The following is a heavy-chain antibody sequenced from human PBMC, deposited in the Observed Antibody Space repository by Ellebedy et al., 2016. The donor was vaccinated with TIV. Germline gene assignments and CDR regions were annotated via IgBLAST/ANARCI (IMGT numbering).Heavy chain of an antibody. J-gene: IGHJ6*02. D-gene: IGHD6-13*01. Sequence: AASVKVSCKASGYTFTGYYMHWVRQAPGQGLEWMGWINPNSGGTNYAQKFQGWVTMTRDTSTSTVYMELSSLRSEETAVYSCARDRYSSSGKKRGSMDVWGQGTTVTVSS. CDR3: ARDRYSSSGKKRGSMDV. CDR1: GYTFTGYY. V-gene: IGHV1-2*04. CDR2: INPNSGGT.